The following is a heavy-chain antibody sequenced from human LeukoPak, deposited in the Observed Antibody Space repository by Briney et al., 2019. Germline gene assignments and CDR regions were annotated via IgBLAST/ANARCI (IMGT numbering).Heavy chain of an antibody. V-gene: IGHV3-21*01. Sequence: GGSLRLSCAASGFTFSSYSMNWVRQAPGKGLEWVSSISGSSSYIYYADSVKGRFTISRDNAKNSLYLQMNSLRAEDTAVYYCAAHEKGYCSSTSCTNYYYYGMDVWAKGPRSPSPQ. D-gene: IGHD2-2*01. J-gene: IGHJ6*04. CDR2: ISGSSSYI. CDR1: GFTFSSYS. CDR3: AAHEKGYCSSTSCTNYYYYGMDV.